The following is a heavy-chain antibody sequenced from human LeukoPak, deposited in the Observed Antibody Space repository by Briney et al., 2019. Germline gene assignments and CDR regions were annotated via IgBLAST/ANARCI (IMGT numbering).Heavy chain of an antibody. D-gene: IGHD1-26*01. Sequence: SETLSLTCTVSGGSISNYYWSWIRQPPGKGLEWIVYIYYSGSANYNPSLKSRVTISVATPKIQFSLKLTSVTAADTAVYYCARYSGPSNWFDPWGQGTLVTVSS. CDR2: IYYSGSA. CDR1: GGSISNYY. CDR3: ARYSGPSNWFDP. V-gene: IGHV4-59*01. J-gene: IGHJ5*02.